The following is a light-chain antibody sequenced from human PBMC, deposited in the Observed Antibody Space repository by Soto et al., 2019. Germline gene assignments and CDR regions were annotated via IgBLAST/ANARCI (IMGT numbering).Light chain of an antibody. CDR1: SSDVGGYNC. J-gene: IGLJ1*01. CDR2: EVN. CDR3: SSYTNINTRACV. Sequence: QSVLTQPPSASGSPGQSVTISCTVTSSDVGGYNCVSWYQQHPGKVPKLMISEVNKRPSGVPDRFSGSKSGNTASLTVSGLQAEDEAEYYCSSYTNINTRACVFGTGTKVTVL. V-gene: IGLV2-8*01.